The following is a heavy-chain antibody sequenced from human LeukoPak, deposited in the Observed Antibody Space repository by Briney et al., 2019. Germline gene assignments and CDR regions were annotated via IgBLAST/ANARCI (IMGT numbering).Heavy chain of an antibody. CDR2: INPNSGGT. D-gene: IGHD2-2*01. V-gene: IGHV1-2*02. CDR1: GYTFTGYY. CDR3: ARYCRRTSCFNWFDP. J-gene: IGHJ5*02. Sequence: GASVRVSCKASGYTFTGYYMHWVRQAPGQGLEWMGWINPNSGGTNYAQQVQGRVTMTRDTSISTAYMELRRLRSDDTAVYSCARYCRRTSCFNWFDPWGQGTLVTVSS.